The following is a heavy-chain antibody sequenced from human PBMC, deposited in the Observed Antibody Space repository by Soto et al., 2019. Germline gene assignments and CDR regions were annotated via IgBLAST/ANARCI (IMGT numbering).Heavy chain of an antibody. CDR2: IYYSGST. CDR1: GFSISGYD. D-gene: IGHD3-10*01. CDR3: ARDRRVPGVNYYYGMDV. Sequence: PAGTLSLTCTVSGFSISGYDLSWIRQPPGKGLEWIGYIYYSGSTKYTPSLKSRVTISVDTSKNHVYLQMSSVTAADTAVYYCARDRRVPGVNYYYGMDVWGQGTTVTVS. J-gene: IGHJ6*02. V-gene: IGHV4-59*01.